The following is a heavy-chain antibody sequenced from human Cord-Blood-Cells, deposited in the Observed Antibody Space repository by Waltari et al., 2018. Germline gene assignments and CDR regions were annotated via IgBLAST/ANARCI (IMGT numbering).Heavy chain of an antibody. D-gene: IGHD5-18*01. CDR1: GFTFSSSG. V-gene: IGHV3-30*18. CDR3: AKENTAGADY. CDR2: ISYDGSNK. Sequence: QVQLVESGGGVVQPGRSLRLSCAASGFTFSSSGMHWVRQAPGKGLEWVAVISYDGSNKYYADSVKGRFTISRDNSKNTLYLQMNSLRAEDTAVYYCAKENTAGADYWGQGTLVTVSS. J-gene: IGHJ4*02.